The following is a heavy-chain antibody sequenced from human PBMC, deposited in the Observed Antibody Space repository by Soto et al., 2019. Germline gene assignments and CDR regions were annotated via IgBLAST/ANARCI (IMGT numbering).Heavy chain of an antibody. J-gene: IGHJ4*02. CDR2: VNHSGTT. V-gene: IGHV4-34*01. CDR3: ARGIGYCRSINCYSSRRCRFDS. Sequence: QVQLQQWGAGLLKPSETLSLTCAVYGGSFSGYYWTWIRQSPEKGLEWIGEVNHSGTTYYNPSLKTRVTISVHTPKNQCSLKMSSVTAADTAVYYCARGIGYCRSINCYSSRRCRFDSWGQGTLVTVSS. D-gene: IGHD2-2*01. CDR1: GGSFSGYY.